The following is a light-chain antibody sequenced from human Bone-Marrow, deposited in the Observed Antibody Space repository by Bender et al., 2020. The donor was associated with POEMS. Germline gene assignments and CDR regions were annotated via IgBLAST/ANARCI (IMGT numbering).Light chain of an antibody. Sequence: QSALTQPASVSGSPGQSITISCTGTSSDVGSFNYVTWYQQHPGKAPKVIIYDVSKRPPGDSNRFSGSETGNTASLTISGLQAEDEADYYCCSYARSSVVLGGGTKLTVL. CDR2: DVS. CDR3: CSYARSSVV. CDR1: SSDVGSFNY. J-gene: IGLJ2*01. V-gene: IGLV2-23*02.